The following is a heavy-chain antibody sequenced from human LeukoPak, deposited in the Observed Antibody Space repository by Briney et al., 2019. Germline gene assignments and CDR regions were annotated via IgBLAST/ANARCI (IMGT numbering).Heavy chain of an antibody. J-gene: IGHJ6*02. CDR1: GFTFDDYA. CDR2: ISWNSGSK. V-gene: IGHV3-9*01. CDR3: AKDIYYYYGMDV. Sequence: PGGSLRLPCAASGFTFDDYAMHWVRQGPGRGLEWVSGISWNSGSKGYADSVKGRFTISRDNAKNSLYLQMNSLRAEDTALYYCAKDIYYYYGMDVWGQGTTVTVSS.